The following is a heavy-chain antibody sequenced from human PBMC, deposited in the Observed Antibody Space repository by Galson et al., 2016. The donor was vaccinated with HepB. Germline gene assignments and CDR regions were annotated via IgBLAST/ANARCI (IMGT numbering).Heavy chain of an antibody. V-gene: IGHV3-21*01. J-gene: IGHJ6*02. D-gene: IGHD2-15*01. CDR2: ISSNNYI. CDR3: AKDTGHCSGGVCYSPRGMDV. CDR1: GFTFSSYS. Sequence: SLRLSCAASGFTFSSYSLNWVRQAPGKGLEWVSFISSNNYIYYADSVQGRFTISRDNAKNSLYLQMHSLRAEYTAVYYCAKDTGHCSGGVCYSPRGMDVCSQGTTVTVAS.